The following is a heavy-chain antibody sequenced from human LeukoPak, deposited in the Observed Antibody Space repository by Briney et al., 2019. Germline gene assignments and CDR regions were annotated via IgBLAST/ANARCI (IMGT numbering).Heavy chain of an antibody. CDR3: ARTYGQQLVWAGY. Sequence: PSETLSLTCTVSGGSISSSNYYWGWIRQPPGKGLEWIGSIYYSGSTYYNPSLKSRVTISVDTSKNQFSLKLSSVTAADTAVYYCARTYGQQLVWAGYWGQGTLVTVSS. J-gene: IGHJ4*02. D-gene: IGHD6-13*01. CDR2: IYYSGST. V-gene: IGHV4-39*07. CDR1: GGSISSSNYY.